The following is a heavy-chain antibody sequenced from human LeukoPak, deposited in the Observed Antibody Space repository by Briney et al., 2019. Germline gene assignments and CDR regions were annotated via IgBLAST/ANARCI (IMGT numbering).Heavy chain of an antibody. CDR1: GFSIGTGYS. V-gene: IGHV4-38-2*02. J-gene: IGHJ4*02. CDR3: AREYYDSSGLGSYYFDY. Sequence: SETLSLTCSVSGFSIGTGYSWGWIRQPPGKGLEWIGTIYHRGNTYYNPSLMSRVTISVDTSKNQFSLKLSSVTAADTAVYYCAREYYDSSGLGSYYFDYWGQGTLVTVSS. D-gene: IGHD3-22*01. CDR2: IYHRGNT.